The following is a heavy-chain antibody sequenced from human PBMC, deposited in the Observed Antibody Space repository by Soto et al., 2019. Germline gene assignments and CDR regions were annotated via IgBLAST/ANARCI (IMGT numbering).Heavy chain of an antibody. CDR2: IYYSGST. D-gene: IGHD1-26*01. CDR3: ARAGLGDGSDY. CDR1: GGSMTNYY. Sequence: SETLSLTCTVSGGSMTNYYWSWIRQPPGKGLEWIGYIYYSGSTKNNPSLKSRVTISVDTSKNQFSLKLSPVTAADTAVYYCARAGLGDGSDYWGQGTLVTVSS. J-gene: IGHJ4*02. V-gene: IGHV4-59*01.